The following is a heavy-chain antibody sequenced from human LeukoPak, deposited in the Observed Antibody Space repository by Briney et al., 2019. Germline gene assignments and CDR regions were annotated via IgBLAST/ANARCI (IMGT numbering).Heavy chain of an antibody. Sequence: ASVKVSCKASGYTFTNYYIHWVRQAPGQGLEWIGMINPTTKYAQRFQGRVTMTKDTSTSTVYMELSSLTSEDTAVYYCGRDLLSIAATGTFYYYGMDVWGQGTTVTVSS. J-gene: IGHJ6*02. CDR1: GYTFTNYY. V-gene: IGHV1-46*01. CDR2: INPTT. CDR3: GRDLLSIAATGTFYYYGMDV. D-gene: IGHD6-13*01.